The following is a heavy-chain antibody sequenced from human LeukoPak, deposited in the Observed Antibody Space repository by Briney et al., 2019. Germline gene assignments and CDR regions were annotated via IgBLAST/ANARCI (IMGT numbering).Heavy chain of an antibody. CDR1: GYTFTSYG. CDR3: ARAGGTDLYYYDSSGYPFDP. V-gene: IGHV1-18*01. CDR2: INAYNGNT. Sequence: ASVKVSCKASGYTFTSYGISWVRQAPGQGLEWMGWINAYNGNTNNAQKLQGRVTMTTDTSTSTAYMELRSLRSDDTAVYYCARAGGTDLYYYDSSGYPFDPWGQGTLVTVSS. J-gene: IGHJ5*02. D-gene: IGHD3-22*01.